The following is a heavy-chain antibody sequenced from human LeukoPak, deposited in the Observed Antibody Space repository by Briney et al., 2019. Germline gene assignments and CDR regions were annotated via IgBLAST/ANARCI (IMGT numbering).Heavy chain of an antibody. CDR2: ITTGGIT. CDR1: GFTFSTYA. CDR3: AKHGTSGYNFFDS. V-gene: IGHV3-23*01. Sequence: GGSLRLSCAASGFTFSTYAMTWVRQAPGKGLEWVSTITTGGITYHADSVKGRLTISRDISKSTLYLQMNGLRAEDTAMYYCAKHGTSGYNFFDSWGQGTLVTVSS. J-gene: IGHJ4*02. D-gene: IGHD3-22*01.